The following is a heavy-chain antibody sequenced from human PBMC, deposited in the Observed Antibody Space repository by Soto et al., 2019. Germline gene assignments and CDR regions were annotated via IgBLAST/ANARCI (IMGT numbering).Heavy chain of an antibody. V-gene: IGHV3-23*01. CDR2: ISSSGGST. CDR3: AKAKGQWLVLVDS. CDR1: GFIFSSFA. J-gene: IGHJ4*02. Sequence: EVQLLESGGGLVQPGGSLRLSCAASGFIFSSFAMSWVRQAPGKGLEWVSTISSSGGSTYYADSVKGRFTISRDSSKNTLYLQMNSLRAEGTAVYYCAKAKGQWLVLVDSWGQGTLVTVSS. D-gene: IGHD6-19*01.